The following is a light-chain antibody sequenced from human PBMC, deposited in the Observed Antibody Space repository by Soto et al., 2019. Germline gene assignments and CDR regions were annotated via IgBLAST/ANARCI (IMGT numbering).Light chain of an antibody. CDR1: NIGSKN. CDR2: RDT. J-gene: IGLJ3*02. Sequence: SYELTQPLSVSVALGQTARITCGGNNIGSKNVHWYQLNPGQAPVLVIYRDTNRPSGIPERFSGSNSGNTATLVISGAQVGDDADYYCQVWDSSTVVFGGGTKLTVL. CDR3: QVWDSSTVV. V-gene: IGLV3-9*01.